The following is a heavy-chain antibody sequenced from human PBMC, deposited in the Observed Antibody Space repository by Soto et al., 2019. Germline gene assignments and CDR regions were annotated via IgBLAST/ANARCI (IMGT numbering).Heavy chain of an antibody. CDR1: GFTFGSCA. J-gene: IGHJ6*02. V-gene: IGHV3-23*01. CDR3: AKGRSYYYYYGVDV. CDR2: IIDSGGST. Sequence: GGSLRLSCAASGFTFGSCAMGWVRQAPGKGLEWVSEIIDSGGSTYYADSVKGRFTISRDNSKSTLHLQMNSLRAEDTALYYCAKGRSYYYYYGVDVWGQGTTVTVSS.